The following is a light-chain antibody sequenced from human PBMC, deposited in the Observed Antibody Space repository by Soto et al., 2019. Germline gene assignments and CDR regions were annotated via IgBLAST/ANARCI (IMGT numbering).Light chain of an antibody. CDR2: DVS. Sequence: QSALTQPASVSGSPGQSITISCTGTSSDDGKYNYVSWFQQHPGKAPKLMIFDVSNRPSGVSNRFSGSKSGNTASLTISGLQAEDEADYYCSSYTTSGTGVFGGGTKLTVL. J-gene: IGLJ3*02. V-gene: IGLV2-14*01. CDR1: SSDDGKYNY. CDR3: SSYTTSGTGV.